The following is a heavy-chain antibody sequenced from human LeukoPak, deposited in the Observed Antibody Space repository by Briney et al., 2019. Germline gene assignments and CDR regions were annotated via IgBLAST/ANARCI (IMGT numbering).Heavy chain of an antibody. V-gene: IGHV3-64*01. D-gene: IGHD6-25*01. CDR3: ARDAAGFDP. CDR1: GFTFSSYA. CDR2: ISSNGGST. Sequence: GGSLRLSCAASGFTFSSYAMHWVRQAPGKGLEYVSAISSNGGSTYYANSVKGRFTISRDNSKNTLYLQMGSLRAEDMAVYYCARDAAGFDPWGQGTLVTVSS. J-gene: IGHJ5*02.